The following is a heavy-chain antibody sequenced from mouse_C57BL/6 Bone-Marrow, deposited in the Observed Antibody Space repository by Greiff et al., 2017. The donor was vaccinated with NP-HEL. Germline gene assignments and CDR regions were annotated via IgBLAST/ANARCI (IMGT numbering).Heavy chain of an antibody. CDR3: ARNYYYGSRRGYFDV. Sequence: VQLQQSGAELVKPGASVKLSCKASGYTFTSYWMHWVKQRPGQGLEWIGMIHPNSGSTNYNEKFKSKATLTVDKSSSTAYMQLSSLTSEDSAVYYCARNYYYGSRRGYFDVWGTGTTVTVSS. CDR1: GYTFTSYW. D-gene: IGHD1-1*01. CDR2: IHPNSGST. J-gene: IGHJ1*03. V-gene: IGHV1-64*01.